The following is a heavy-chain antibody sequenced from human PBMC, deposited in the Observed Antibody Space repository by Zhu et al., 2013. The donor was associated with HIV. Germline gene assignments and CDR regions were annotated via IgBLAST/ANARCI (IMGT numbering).Heavy chain of an antibody. J-gene: IGHJ4*02. CDR2: INPSGGST. D-gene: IGHD1-26*01. V-gene: IGHV1-46*01. Sequence: QVQLVQSGAEVKKPGSSVKVSCKASGGTFSSYAISWVRQAPGQGLEWMGIINPSGGSTSYAQKFQGRVTMTRDTSTSTVYMELSSLRSEDTAVYYCARGLSGSYVTLWGQGTLVTVSS. CDR1: GGTFSSYA. CDR3: ARGLSGSYVTL.